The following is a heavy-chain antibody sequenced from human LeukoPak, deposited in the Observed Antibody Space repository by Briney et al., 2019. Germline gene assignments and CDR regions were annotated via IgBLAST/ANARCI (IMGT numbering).Heavy chain of an antibody. CDR2: ISYDGSNN. CDR3: AKGGRVVVSMADVFDV. CDR1: GFTFRSYG. D-gene: IGHD2-15*01. J-gene: IGHJ3*01. Sequence: GGSLRLSCAASGFTFRSYGMPWVRQAPGKGLGWVAVISYDGSNNYYADSVKDRFTISRDNSNNMLYLQMHSLRPEDTAVYYCAKGGRVVVSMADVFDVWGQGTMVTVSS. V-gene: IGHV3-30*18.